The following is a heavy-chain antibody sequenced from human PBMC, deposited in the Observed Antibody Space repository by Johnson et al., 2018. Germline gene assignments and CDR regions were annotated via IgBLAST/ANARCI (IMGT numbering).Heavy chain of an antibody. V-gene: IGHV1-3*01. CDR1: GYTFTDYY. CDR3: ARTASSYTSGWYWGFDY. CDR2: INGVNGDT. J-gene: IGHJ4*02. Sequence: QVQLVQSGSEVMKPGASVNISCKASGYTFTDYYIQWLRQAPGQRLEWMGWINGVNGDTKYSQNFQGRLTITRDTSASTAYMELSSLTSEDTALYYCARTASSYTSGWYWGFDYWGQGSLVTVSS. D-gene: IGHD6-19*01.